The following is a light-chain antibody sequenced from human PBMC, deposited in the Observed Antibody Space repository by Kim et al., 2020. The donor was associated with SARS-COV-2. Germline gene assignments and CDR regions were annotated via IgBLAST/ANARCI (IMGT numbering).Light chain of an antibody. V-gene: IGLV3-1*01. CDR1: KLGDKY. CDR3: QAWDSRTVI. Sequence: SYELTQPPSVSVSPEQTASITCSGDKLGDKYACWYQQKPGQSPLLVIYEGTERPSGIPERFSGSKSGTTATLTISGTQAMDEADYYCQAWDSRTVIFGGGTQLTVL. J-gene: IGLJ2*01. CDR2: EGT.